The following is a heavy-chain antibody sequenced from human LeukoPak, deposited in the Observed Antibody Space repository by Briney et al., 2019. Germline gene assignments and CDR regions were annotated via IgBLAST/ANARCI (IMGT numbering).Heavy chain of an antibody. V-gene: IGHV3-7*02. J-gene: IGHJ4*02. Sequence: PGGSLRLSCAASGFTFSSNWMDWVRQTPGKRLEWVANIKEDGTDKYYMDSVRGRFTISRDNAKNSLYLQMNSLRADDTAVYYCLWWYRGGPTIYWGPGTLVTVSS. CDR3: LWWYRGGPTIY. D-gene: IGHD2-21*01. CDR2: IKEDGTDK. CDR1: GFTFSSNW.